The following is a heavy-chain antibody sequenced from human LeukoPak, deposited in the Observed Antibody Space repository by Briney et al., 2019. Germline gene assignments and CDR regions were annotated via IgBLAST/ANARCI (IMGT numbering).Heavy chain of an antibody. CDR3: ATASLMNYYYDSSGYYGAFDI. J-gene: IGHJ3*02. D-gene: IGHD3-22*01. Sequence: PGGSLRLSCAASGFTFSSYGMHWVRQAPGKELEWVAFIRYDGSNKYYADSVKGRFTISRDNSKNTLYLQMNSLRPEDTAVYYCATASLMNYYYDSSGYYGAFDIWGQGTMVTVSS. V-gene: IGHV3-30*02. CDR1: GFTFSSYG. CDR2: IRYDGSNK.